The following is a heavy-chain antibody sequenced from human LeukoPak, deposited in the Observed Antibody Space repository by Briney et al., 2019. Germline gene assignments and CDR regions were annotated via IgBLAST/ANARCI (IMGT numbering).Heavy chain of an antibody. CDR3: ARSQYGDYRDY. D-gene: IGHD4-17*01. CDR2: IYYSGST. V-gene: IGHV4-59*01. J-gene: IGHJ4*02. Sequence: SETLSLTCTASGGSISRYYWSWVRQPPGKGLEWIGYIYYSGSTNYNPSLKSRVTISVDTSKNQFSLKLSSVTAADTAVYYCARSQYGDYRDYWGQGTLVTVSS. CDR1: GGSISRYY.